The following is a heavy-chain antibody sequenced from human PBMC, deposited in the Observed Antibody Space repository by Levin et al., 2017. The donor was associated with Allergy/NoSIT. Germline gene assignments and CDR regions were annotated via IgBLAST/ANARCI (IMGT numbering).Heavy chain of an antibody. CDR2: ISYSGST. CDR3: ASLLYNSGTFYNVIFDY. CDR1: SGSISSGSYY. J-gene: IGHJ4*02. D-gene: IGHD3-10*01. Sequence: PSETLSLTCTVSSGSISSGSYYWGWIRQPPGKGLEWIGTISYSGSTYYNPSLKSRVTMSVDTSKNQFSLKLSSVTAAYPAVDYWASLLYNSGTFYNVIFDYWGQGTLVTVSS. V-gene: IGHV4-39*07.